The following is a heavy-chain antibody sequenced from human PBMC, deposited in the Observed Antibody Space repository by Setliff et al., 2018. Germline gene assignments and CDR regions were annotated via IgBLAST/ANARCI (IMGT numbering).Heavy chain of an antibody. CDR2: IRYDGRNE. CDR1: GFTLSSYG. Sequence: GGSLRLSCAASGFTLSSYGMHWVRQAPGRGLEWVAFIRYDGRNEYYADSVRGRLTISRDNSKETLYLQMNSLRAEDTAVNSCAKDRRSSSGLAVTYYYYCMDEWGQGTTVTVSS. CDR3: AKDRRSSSGLAVTYYYYCMDE. J-gene: IGHJ6*02. D-gene: IGHD3-22*01. V-gene: IGHV3-30*02.